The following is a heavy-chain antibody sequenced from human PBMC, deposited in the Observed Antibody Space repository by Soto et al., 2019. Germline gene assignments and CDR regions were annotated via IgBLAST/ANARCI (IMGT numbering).Heavy chain of an antibody. CDR3: ANVRRFGELRSLY. D-gene: IGHD3-10*01. J-gene: IGHJ4*02. CDR1: GFTFSSYA. CDR2: IGVSGATT. Sequence: EVQLLESGGGLVQPGGSLRLSCAASGFTFSSYAMSWVRQASGKVLEWVSAIGVSGATTYYADCVKGRFTISRANSKNTLYLQMAILRAEETAVYYCANVRRFGELRSLYWGQGTLVTVSS. V-gene: IGHV3-23*01.